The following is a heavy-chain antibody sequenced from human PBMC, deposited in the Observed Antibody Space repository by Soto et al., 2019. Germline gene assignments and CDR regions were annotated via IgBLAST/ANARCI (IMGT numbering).Heavy chain of an antibody. Sequence: ASVKVSCKASGYTFTSYAMHWVRQAPGQRLEWMGWINAGNGNTKYSQKFQGRVTITRDTSASTAYMELSSLRSEDTAVYYCARDGGYCSSTSCSVPFDYWGPGTLVTVSS. V-gene: IGHV1-3*01. J-gene: IGHJ4*02. D-gene: IGHD2-2*01. CDR2: INAGNGNT. CDR1: GYTFTSYA. CDR3: ARDGGYCSSTSCSVPFDY.